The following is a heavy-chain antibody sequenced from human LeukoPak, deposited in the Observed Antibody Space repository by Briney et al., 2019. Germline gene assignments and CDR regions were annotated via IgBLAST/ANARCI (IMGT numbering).Heavy chain of an antibody. Sequence: HGESLKISCKGSGYSFTSYWISWVRQMPGKGLEWMGRIDPSDSYTNYSPSFQGHVTISADKSISTAYLQWSSLKASDTAMYYCARRYYYDSSGYTFDYWGQGTLVTVSS. V-gene: IGHV5-10-1*01. J-gene: IGHJ4*02. CDR1: GYSFTSYW. CDR3: ARRYYYDSSGYTFDY. CDR2: IDPSDSYT. D-gene: IGHD3-22*01.